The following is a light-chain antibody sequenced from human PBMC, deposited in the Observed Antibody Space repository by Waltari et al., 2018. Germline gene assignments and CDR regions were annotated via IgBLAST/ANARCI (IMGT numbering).Light chain of an antibody. Sequence: QSALTQPASVSGSPGQSITISCTGTSSDVGGYNYVSWYQQHPGNAPKLMIYDVSKRPSGVSNRFSGSKSGNTASLTISGLQAEDEADYYCSSYTSSSTVFGTGTKVTVL. J-gene: IGLJ1*01. CDR2: DVS. CDR1: SSDVGGYNY. CDR3: SSYTSSSTV. V-gene: IGLV2-14*01.